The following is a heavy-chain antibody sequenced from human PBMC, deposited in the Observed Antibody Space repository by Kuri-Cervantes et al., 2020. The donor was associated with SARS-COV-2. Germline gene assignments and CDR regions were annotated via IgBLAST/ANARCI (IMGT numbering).Heavy chain of an antibody. CDR1: GFTFSSYA. Sequence: GESLKISCAASGFTFSSYAMSWVRQAPGKGLEWVSAISGSSGSTYYADSVKGRFTISRDNSKNTLYLQMNSLRAEDTAVYYCAKDREYSSSIGQVDYWGQGTLVTVSS. CDR2: ISGSSGST. V-gene: IGHV3-23*01. J-gene: IGHJ4*02. D-gene: IGHD6-6*01. CDR3: AKDREYSSSIGQVDY.